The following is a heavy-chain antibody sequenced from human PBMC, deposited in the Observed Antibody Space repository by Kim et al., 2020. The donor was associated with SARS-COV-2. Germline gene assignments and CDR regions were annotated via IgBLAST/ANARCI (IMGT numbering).Heavy chain of an antibody. CDR3: ASHAAFWPRFDY. V-gene: IGHV4-39*01. CDR2: ISYRGST. CDR1: GGSISSSYD. Sequence: SETLSLTCTLSGGSISSSYDWGWIRQPPGTGLEWIASISYRGSTYYNPSLKSRVTISVDTSKNQFSLQLTSVTAADTAIYYCASHAAFWPRFDYWGQGSLVTVSS. J-gene: IGHJ4*02.